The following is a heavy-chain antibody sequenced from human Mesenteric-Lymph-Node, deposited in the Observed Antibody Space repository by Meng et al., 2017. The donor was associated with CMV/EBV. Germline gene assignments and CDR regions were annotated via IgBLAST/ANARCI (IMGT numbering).Heavy chain of an antibody. D-gene: IGHD3-16*01. J-gene: IGHJ3*02. CDR2: IHFTGNSY. Sequence: SETLSLTCTVSGGSISSGDYYWGWIRQPPGEGLEWIGYIHFTGNSYYYNPSLKSRLTISLDTSRNQFSLNLTSMTAADTAVYYCARNAAWGPDDAFDIWGQGTMVTVSS. CDR3: ARNAAWGPDDAFDI. V-gene: IGHV4-30-4*08. CDR1: GGSISSGDYY.